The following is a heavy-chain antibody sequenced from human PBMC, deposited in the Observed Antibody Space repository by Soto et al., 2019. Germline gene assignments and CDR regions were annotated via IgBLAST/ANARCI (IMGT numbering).Heavy chain of an antibody. CDR3: VRVGGAAAGPGEY. Sequence: EVQLVESGGGLVQPGGSLRLSCVASEFTFSSYEMNWVRQAPGKGLEWVSYISSSGTTIYYTDSVEGRFTISRDNAKKPRYLQRNSLRAEDMAVYYCVRVGGAAAGPGEYSGEGTLVTAAS. J-gene: IGHJ4*02. CDR2: ISSSGTTI. CDR1: EFTFSSYE. D-gene: IGHD6-13*01. V-gene: IGHV3-48*03.